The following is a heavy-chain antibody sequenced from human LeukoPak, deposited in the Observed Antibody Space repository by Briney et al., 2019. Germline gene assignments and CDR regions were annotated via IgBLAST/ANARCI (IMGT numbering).Heavy chain of an antibody. CDR1: GGSISSGGYY. V-gene: IGHV4-31*03. CDR3: ARRAYDFWSGYYYYYYMDV. Sequence: PSETLSLTCTVSGGSISSGGYYWSWIRQHPGKGLEWIGYIYYSGSTYYNPSLKSRVTISVDTSKDQFSLKLSSVTAADTAVYYCARRAYDFWSGYYYYYYMDVWGKGTTVTVSS. CDR2: IYYSGST. D-gene: IGHD3-3*01. J-gene: IGHJ6*03.